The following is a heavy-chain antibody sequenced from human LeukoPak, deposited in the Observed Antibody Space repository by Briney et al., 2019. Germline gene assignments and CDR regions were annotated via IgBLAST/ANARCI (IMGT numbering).Heavy chain of an antibody. CDR1: GFSVSSNY. CDR2: IYSGGST. D-gene: IGHD6-13*01. V-gene: IGHV3-53*01. Sequence: GGSLRLSCAASGFSVSSNYMSWVRQAPGKGLEWVSVIYSGGSTYYADSVKGRFTISRDNARNSLYLQMNSLRAEDTAVYYCASGRQLGYWGQGTLVTVSS. J-gene: IGHJ4*02. CDR3: ASGRQLGY.